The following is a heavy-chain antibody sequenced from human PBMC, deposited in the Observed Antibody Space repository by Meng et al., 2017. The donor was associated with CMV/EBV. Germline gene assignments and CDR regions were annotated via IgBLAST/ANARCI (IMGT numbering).Heavy chain of an antibody. CDR3: ARGVGATGKADY. CDR2: INHSGST. Sequence: QVALTPGGAGLVKPLEPLSPTWGGYGGAFSGYYWRWIRQPPGKGLEWIGEINHSGSTNYNPSLKSRVTISVDTSKNQFSLKLSSVTAADTAVYYCARGVGATGKADYWGQGTLVTVSS. V-gene: IGHV4-34*01. D-gene: IGHD1-26*01. J-gene: IGHJ4*02. CDR1: GGAFSGYY.